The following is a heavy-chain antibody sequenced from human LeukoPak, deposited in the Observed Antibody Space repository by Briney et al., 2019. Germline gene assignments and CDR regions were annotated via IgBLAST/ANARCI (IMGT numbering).Heavy chain of an antibody. D-gene: IGHD3-10*01. J-gene: IGHJ3*01. Sequence: GGSLRLSCAASGFSLVNAWMTWVRQAPGTGLEWVGRSRRKSDGGTTDYAAPVKGRFSVSRDDSKNMLFLQMNSLRTVDTAVYFCIREGYSYGHHSFDLWGQGTMVTVSS. CDR2: SRRKSDGGTT. CDR1: GFSLVNAW. V-gene: IGHV3-15*01. CDR3: IREGYSYGHHSFDL.